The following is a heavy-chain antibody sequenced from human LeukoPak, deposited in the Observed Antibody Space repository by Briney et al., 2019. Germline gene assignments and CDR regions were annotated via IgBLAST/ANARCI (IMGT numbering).Heavy chain of an antibody. CDR1: GFTFSSYS. CDR3: ARGWSSGWYEDYFDY. D-gene: IGHD6-19*01. CDR2: ISSSSSTI. Sequence: GGSLRLSCAASGFTFSSYSMNWVRQAPGEGLEWVSYISSSSSTIYYADSVKGRFTIPRDNAKNSLYLQMNSLRAEDTAVYYCARGWSSGWYEDYFDYWGQGTLVTVSS. V-gene: IGHV3-48*01. J-gene: IGHJ4*02.